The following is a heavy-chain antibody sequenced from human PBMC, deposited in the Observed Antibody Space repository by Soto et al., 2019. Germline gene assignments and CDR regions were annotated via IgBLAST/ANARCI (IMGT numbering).Heavy chain of an antibody. J-gene: IGHJ6*02. CDR2: ISWNSGSI. V-gene: IGHV3-9*01. CDR1: GFTFDDYA. Sequence: VQLVESGGGLVQPGRSLRLSCAASGFTFDDYAMHWVRQAPGKGLEWVSGISWNSGSIGYADSVKGRFTISRDNAKNSLYLQMNSLRAEDTALYYCAKGPYYYDSSGYWGYYYYYGMDVWGQGTTVTVSS. CDR3: AKGPYYYDSSGYWGYYYYYGMDV. D-gene: IGHD3-22*01.